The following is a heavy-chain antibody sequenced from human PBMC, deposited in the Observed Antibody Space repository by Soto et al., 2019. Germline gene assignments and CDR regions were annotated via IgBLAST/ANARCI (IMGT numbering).Heavy chain of an antibody. CDR3: ARDGGIAARHYYGMDV. CDR1: AFTFSGHY. Sequence: EVQLVESGGGLVQPGGSLRLSCAAFAFTFSGHYMVWVRQAPGKGLEWVGRSRNKANNYTTEYAASVKGRFTISRDDSKNSLYLQMNSLKTEDTAVYYCARDGGIAARHYYGMDVWGQGTTVTVSS. D-gene: IGHD6-6*01. CDR2: SRNKANNYTT. V-gene: IGHV3-72*01. J-gene: IGHJ6*02.